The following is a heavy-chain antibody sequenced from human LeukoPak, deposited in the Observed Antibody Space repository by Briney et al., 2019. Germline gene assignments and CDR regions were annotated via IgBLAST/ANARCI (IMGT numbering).Heavy chain of an antibody. CDR1: GSTLSSYA. D-gene: IGHD1-26*01. CDR3: AKGLKWELPLEY. CDR2: ISGSGAKT. J-gene: IGHJ4*02. V-gene: IGHV3-23*01. Sequence: TGGSLRLSCAASGSTLSSYAMSWVRQAPGKGLEWVSAISGSGAKTYYADSVKGRFTISRDNSKNTLYLQMNSLRAEDTAVYYCAKGLKWELPLEYWGQGTLVTVSS.